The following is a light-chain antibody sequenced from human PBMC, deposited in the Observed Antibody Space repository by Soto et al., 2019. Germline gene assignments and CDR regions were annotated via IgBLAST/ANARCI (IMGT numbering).Light chain of an antibody. CDR2: WAS. J-gene: IGKJ1*01. CDR1: QNNKNY. Sequence: DSVGSQSPDSLAVSLGERATINCKSSQNNKNYLAWYQQKAGQPPKLLIDWASTRASGVPDRFSGSGSGTDFTLTISSLQAEDVAVYYCQLYYNSWTFGQGTKVDIK. V-gene: IGKV4-1*01. CDR3: QLYYNSWT.